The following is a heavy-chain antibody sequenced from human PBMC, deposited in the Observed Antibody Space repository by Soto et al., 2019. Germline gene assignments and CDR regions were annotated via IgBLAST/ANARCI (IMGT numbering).Heavy chain of an antibody. CDR1: GFTVGNNY. J-gene: IGHJ4*02. D-gene: IGHD3-10*01. V-gene: IGHV3-53*01. CDR2: IYSTGTT. CDR3: ATDGRGSGSHYNSFGY. Sequence: EVQLVESGGGLIQPGGSLKLSCAASGFTVGNNYMSWVRQAPGKGLEWVSLIYSTGTTKYADSVKGRFTFSRDNAKNKLYLQMNSLSAEDTAVYYCATDGRGSGSHYNSFGYWGQGTLVTVSS.